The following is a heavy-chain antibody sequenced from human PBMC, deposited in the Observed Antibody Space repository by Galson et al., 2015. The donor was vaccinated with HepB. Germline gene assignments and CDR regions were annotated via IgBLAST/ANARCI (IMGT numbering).Heavy chain of an antibody. CDR3: ASDTVGATSIGA. CDR1: GFTFSDYY. J-gene: IGHJ5*02. D-gene: IGHD1-26*01. CDR2: ISSSSSYT. V-gene: IGHV3-11*06. Sequence: SLRLSCAASGFTFSDYYMSWIRQAPGKGLEWVSYISSSSSYTNYADSVKGRFTISRDNAKNSLYLQMNSLRAEDTAVYYCASDTVGATSIGAWGQGTLVTVSS.